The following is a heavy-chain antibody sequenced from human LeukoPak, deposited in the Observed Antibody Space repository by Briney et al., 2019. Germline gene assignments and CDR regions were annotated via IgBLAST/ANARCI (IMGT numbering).Heavy chain of an antibody. V-gene: IGHV3-23*01. J-gene: IGHJ4*02. CDR2: ISGSGGST. CDR3: AKEGDGYKSFDY. Sequence: GGSLRLSCAAPGFTFSSYGMSWVRQAPGKGLEWVSAISGSGGSTYYADSVKGRFTISRDNSKNTLYLQMNSLRAEDTAVYYCAKEGDGYKSFDYWGQGTLVTVSS. CDR1: GFTFSSYG. D-gene: IGHD5-24*01.